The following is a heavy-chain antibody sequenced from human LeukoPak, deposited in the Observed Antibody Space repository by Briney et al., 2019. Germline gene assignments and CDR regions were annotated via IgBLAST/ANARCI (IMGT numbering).Heavy chain of an antibody. V-gene: IGHV1-3*03. D-gene: IGHD3-10*01. J-gene: IGHJ4*02. Sequence: ASVKVSCKASASTFSTYAIHWVRQAPGQGLERMGWISTGNGNTRYSKAFQDRVTITRDTSASTVYMELRGLRSEDMAVYYCARENYYRIGRFDRAYLDDWGQGTLVTVSS. CDR1: ASTFSTYA. CDR3: ARENYYRIGRFDRAYLDD. CDR2: ISTGNGNT.